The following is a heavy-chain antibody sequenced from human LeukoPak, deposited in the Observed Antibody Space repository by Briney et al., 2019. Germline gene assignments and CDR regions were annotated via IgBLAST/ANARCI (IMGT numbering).Heavy chain of an antibody. V-gene: IGHV4-59*12. CDR1: GGSISSYY. CDR3: ARGGEDYGDYFDY. Sequence: PSETLSLTCTVSGGSISSYYWSWIRQPPGKGLEWIGYIYYSGSTNYNPSLKSRVTISEDRSKNQFSLKLSSVTAADTAVYYCARGGEDYGDYFDYWGQGTLVTVSS. D-gene: IGHD4-17*01. J-gene: IGHJ4*02. CDR2: IYYSGST.